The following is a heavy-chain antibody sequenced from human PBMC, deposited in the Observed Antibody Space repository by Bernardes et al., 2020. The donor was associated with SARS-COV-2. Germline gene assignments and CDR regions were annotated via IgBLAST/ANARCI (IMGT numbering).Heavy chain of an antibody. V-gene: IGHV3-21*01. CDR2: SRNSKKI. J-gene: IGHJ4*01. Sequence: SRNSKKIYSADSVKGRFTISRDNAKNTLYLQMNSLTAEDTAVYYCAKGEWGYDAGGSDFWG. D-gene: IGHD2-15*01. CDR3: AKGEWGYDAGGSDF.